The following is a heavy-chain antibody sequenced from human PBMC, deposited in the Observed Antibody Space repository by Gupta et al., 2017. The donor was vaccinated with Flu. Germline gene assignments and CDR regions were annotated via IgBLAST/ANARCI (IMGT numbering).Heavy chain of an antibody. J-gene: IGHJ4*02. CDR3: VRGLVADYTAWGYFDY. V-gene: IGHV3-13*01. CDR2: IGTAADT. Sequence: EVQLVVSGGGLVQPGGTMRLTCSASGFILSSYDMHWVRQSEGKGLVWLSGIGTAADTFYPGSVEGRFTISRDYAKSSLYLHMGSLTAGDTAVYYCVRGLVADYTAWGYFDYWGPGVFVAVSS. D-gene: IGHD5-18*01. CDR1: GFILSSYD.